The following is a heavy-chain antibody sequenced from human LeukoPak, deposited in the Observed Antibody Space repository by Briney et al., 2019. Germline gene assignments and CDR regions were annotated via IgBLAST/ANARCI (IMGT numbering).Heavy chain of an antibody. Sequence: PGGSLRLSCEASGFNVSTNYMSWVRQAPGKGLEWVSVIYSGGTTYYADAMQGRFTISRDISKNTVYLQLTSLRVEDTAVYYCARDPYSSGWYLYWGLGILVTVSS. J-gene: IGHJ4*02. CDR2: IYSGGTT. V-gene: IGHV3-66*01. CDR3: ARDPYSSGWYLY. D-gene: IGHD6-19*01. CDR1: GFNVSTNY.